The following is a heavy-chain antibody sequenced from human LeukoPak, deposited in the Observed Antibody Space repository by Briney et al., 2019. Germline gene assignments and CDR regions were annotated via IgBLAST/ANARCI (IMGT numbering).Heavy chain of an antibody. CDR1: GFTFSSYA. CDR3: ARPPGGYDFWSGYFSDY. Sequence: PGGSLRLSCAASGFTFSSYAMSWVRQAPGKGLEWVSAISGSGGSTYYADSVKGRFTISRDNSKNTLYLQMNSLRAEDTAVYYCARPPGGYDFWSGYFSDYWGQGTLVTVSS. J-gene: IGHJ4*02. CDR2: ISGSGGST. D-gene: IGHD3-3*01. V-gene: IGHV3-23*01.